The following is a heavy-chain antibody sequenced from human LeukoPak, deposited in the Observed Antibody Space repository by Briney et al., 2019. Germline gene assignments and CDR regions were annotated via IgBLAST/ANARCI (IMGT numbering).Heavy chain of an antibody. D-gene: IGHD3-22*01. CDR3: ASSDYYYTSLDH. Sequence: PGGSLRLSCAASGFTFSSNDIHWVRQAPGKGLEWVVVISYDGGNKYYADSVKGRFTISRDNSKNTLYLQMNSLRAEDTAVYYCASSDYYYTSLDHWGQGTLVTVSS. CDR1: GFTFSSND. V-gene: IGHV3-30*03. CDR2: ISYDGGNK. J-gene: IGHJ4*02.